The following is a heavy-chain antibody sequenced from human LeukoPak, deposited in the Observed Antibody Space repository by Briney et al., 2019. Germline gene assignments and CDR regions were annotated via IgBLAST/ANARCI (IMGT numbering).Heavy chain of an antibody. D-gene: IGHD6-13*01. CDR2: INPNSGGT. CDR1: GYTFTDYY. J-gene: IGHJ4*02. V-gene: IGHV1-2*02. Sequence: ASVKVSCKASGYTFTDYYMHWVRQAPGQGLEWMGWINPNSGGTNYAQDFQGRVTMTKDTSISTAYMELSRLRSDDTAVYYCATLSDSSSDYWGQGTLVTVSS. CDR3: ATLSDSSSDY.